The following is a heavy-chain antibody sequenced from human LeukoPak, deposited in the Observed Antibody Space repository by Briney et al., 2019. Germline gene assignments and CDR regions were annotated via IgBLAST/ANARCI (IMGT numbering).Heavy chain of an antibody. D-gene: IGHD3-22*01. V-gene: IGHV3-30*18. J-gene: IGHJ4*02. CDR1: GFTFSSYG. CDR2: ISYDGSNK. CDR3: AKETYYYDSRWGGLDY. Sequence: GGSLRLSCAASGFTFSSYGMHWVRQAPGKGLEWVAIISYDGSNKYYADSVKCRFTISRDNSKNTMYLQMNSLRAEDTAVYYCAKETYYYDSRWGGLDYWGQGTLVTVSS.